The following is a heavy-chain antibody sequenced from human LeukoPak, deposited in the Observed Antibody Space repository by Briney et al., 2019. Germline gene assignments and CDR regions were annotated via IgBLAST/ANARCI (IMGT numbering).Heavy chain of an antibody. J-gene: IGHJ4*02. V-gene: IGHV1-69*13. D-gene: IGHD3-3*01. CDR1: GGTFISYA. CDR2: IIPIFGTA. CDR3: ARTGRPYYDFWSGYHSPFDY. Sequence: ASVKVSCKASGGTFISYAISWVRQAPGQGLEWMGGIIPIFGTANYAQKFQGRVTITADESTSTAYMELSSLRSEDTAVYYCARTGRPYYDFWSGYHSPFDYWGQGTLVTVSS.